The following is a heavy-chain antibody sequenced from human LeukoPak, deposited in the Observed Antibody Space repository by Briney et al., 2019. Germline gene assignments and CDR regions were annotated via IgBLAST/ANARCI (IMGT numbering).Heavy chain of an antibody. CDR2: IDWDDDK. Sequence: RESGPALVKPTQTLTLTCTFSGFSLSTSGMCVSWIRQPPGKALEWLALIDWDDDKYYSTSLKTRLTISKDTSKNQVVLTMTNMDPVDTATYYCARTFGIRWGMKDDYYYYYGMDVWGKGTTVTVSS. J-gene: IGHJ6*04. CDR3: ARTFGIRWGMKDDYYYYYGMDV. D-gene: IGHD3-16*01. CDR1: GFSLSTSGMC. V-gene: IGHV2-70*01.